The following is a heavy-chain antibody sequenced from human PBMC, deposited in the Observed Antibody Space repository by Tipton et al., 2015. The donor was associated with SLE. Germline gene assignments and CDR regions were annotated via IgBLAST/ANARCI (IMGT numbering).Heavy chain of an antibody. CDR3: ARVPGWELLHYYYYYGMDV. J-gene: IGHJ6*02. CDR1: GGSISSYY. V-gene: IGHV4-4*07. Sequence: TLSLTCTVSGGSISSYYWSWIRQPAGKGLEWIGRIYTSGSTNYNPSLKSRVTMSVDTSKNQFSLKLSSVTAADTAVYYCARVPGWELLHYYYYYGMDVWGQGTTVTVSS. D-gene: IGHD1-26*01. CDR2: IYTSGST.